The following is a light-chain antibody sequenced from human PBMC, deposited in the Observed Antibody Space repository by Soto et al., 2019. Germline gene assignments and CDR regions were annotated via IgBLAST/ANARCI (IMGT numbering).Light chain of an antibody. Sequence: SASLGAXVTITCRASQNINTDLAWYQQKPGKVPNLLIYHASSLVTGVPSRFSGSGSGTEFTLTISSLQPDDFAAYYCQQYSTLWTFGQGTKVDIK. V-gene: IGKV1-5*01. CDR3: QQYSTLWT. CDR2: HAS. J-gene: IGKJ1*01. CDR1: QNINTD.